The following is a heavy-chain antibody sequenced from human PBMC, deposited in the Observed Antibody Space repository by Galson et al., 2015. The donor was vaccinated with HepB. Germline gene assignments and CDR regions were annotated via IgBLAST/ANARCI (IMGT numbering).Heavy chain of an antibody. CDR3: ARGLNLGYCSSTSCYVSPDYYYYGMDV. J-gene: IGHJ6*02. CDR2: ISSSSSYI. CDR1: GFTFSSYS. D-gene: IGHD2-2*01. Sequence: SLRLSCAASGFTFSSYSMNWVRQAPGKGLEWVSSISSSSSYIYYADSVKGRFTISRDNAKNSLYLQMNSLRAEDTAVYYCARGLNLGYCSSTSCYVSPDYYYYGMDVWGQGTTVTVSS. V-gene: IGHV3-21*01.